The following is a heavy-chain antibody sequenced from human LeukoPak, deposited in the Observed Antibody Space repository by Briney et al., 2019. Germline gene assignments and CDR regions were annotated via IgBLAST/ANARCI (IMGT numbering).Heavy chain of an antibody. CDR1: GFTFSSYA. Sequence: GGSLRLSCAASGFTFSSYAMHWVRQAPGKGLEYVSAISSNGGSTYYANSVKGRFTISRDNAKNSLYLQMNSLRAEDTAVYYCAGRGMVRGVPDAFDIWGQGTMVTVSS. CDR3: AGRGMVRGVPDAFDI. V-gene: IGHV3-64*01. CDR2: ISSNGGST. J-gene: IGHJ3*02. D-gene: IGHD3-10*01.